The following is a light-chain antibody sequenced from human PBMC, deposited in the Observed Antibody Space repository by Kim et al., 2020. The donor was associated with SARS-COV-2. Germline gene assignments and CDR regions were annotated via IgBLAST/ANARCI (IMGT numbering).Light chain of an antibody. V-gene: IGLV3-9*01. J-gene: IGLJ1*01. CDR1: NIGMNN. CDR2: RDS. Sequence: VALGQTARSTWGGNNIGMNNVHWYQQKPGQAPVLVIYRDSNRPSGIPERFSGSNSGNTATLTISRAQAGDEADYYCQVWDSSTAYVFGTGTKVTVL. CDR3: QVWDSSTAYV.